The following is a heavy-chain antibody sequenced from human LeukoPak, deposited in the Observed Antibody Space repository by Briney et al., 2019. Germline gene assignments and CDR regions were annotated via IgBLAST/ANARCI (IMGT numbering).Heavy chain of an antibody. Sequence: ASVKVSCKASGGSFISYAISWVRQAPGQGLEWMGRIIPILGIANYAQKFQGRVTITADKSTSTAYMELSSLRSEDTAVYYCARDQLNYDSSGYYHLFDYWGQGTLVTVSS. D-gene: IGHD3-22*01. CDR2: IIPILGIA. CDR3: ARDQLNYDSSGYYHLFDY. J-gene: IGHJ4*02. V-gene: IGHV1-69*04. CDR1: GGSFISYA.